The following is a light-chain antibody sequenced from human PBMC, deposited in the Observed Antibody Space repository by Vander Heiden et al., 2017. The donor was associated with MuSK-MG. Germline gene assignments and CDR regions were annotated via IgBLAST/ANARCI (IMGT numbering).Light chain of an antibody. CDR2: EVS. CDR1: SSDVGGYNY. J-gene: IGLJ1*01. Sequence: QSALTQPPSASGSPGQSVSISCTGTSSDVGGYNYVSWYQQHPGKAPKLMIYEVSKRPAGVPDRFSGSKSGNTASLTVSALQAEDEADYYCTPYASSNNFVFGTGTKVTV. V-gene: IGLV2-8*01. CDR3: TPYASSNNFV.